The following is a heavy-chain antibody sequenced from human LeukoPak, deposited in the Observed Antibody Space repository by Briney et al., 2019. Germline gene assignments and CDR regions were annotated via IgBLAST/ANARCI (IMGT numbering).Heavy chain of an antibody. CDR1: GGSFSGYY. Sequence: ETLSLTCAVYGGSFSGYYWSWIRQPPGKGLDWIGEINHSGSTNYNPSLKSRVTISVDTSKNRFSLKLSSVTAADTAVYYCARRLRWHMDVWGKGTTVTVS. CDR2: INHSGST. V-gene: IGHV4-34*01. CDR3: ARRLRWHMDV. J-gene: IGHJ6*03. D-gene: IGHD2-15*01.